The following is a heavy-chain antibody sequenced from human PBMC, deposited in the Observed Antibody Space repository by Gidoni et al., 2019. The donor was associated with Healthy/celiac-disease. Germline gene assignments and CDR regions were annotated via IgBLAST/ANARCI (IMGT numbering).Heavy chain of an antibody. CDR2: INHSGST. Sequence: QVQLQQWGEGLLHPSETLSLTCAVYGGSLSGYYWGWIRQPPGKGLEWIGAINHSGSTNYNPSLKSRVTISVDTSKNQLSLKLSSVTAADTAVYYCAARVGATAYWGQGTLVTVSS. CDR3: AARVGATAY. J-gene: IGHJ4*02. V-gene: IGHV4-34*01. D-gene: IGHD1-26*01. CDR1: GGSLSGYY.